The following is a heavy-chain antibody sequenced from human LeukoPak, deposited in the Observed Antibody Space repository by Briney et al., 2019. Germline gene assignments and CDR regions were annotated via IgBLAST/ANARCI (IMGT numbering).Heavy chain of an antibody. D-gene: IGHD2-2*01. Sequence: GASVKVSCEASGYTFTIYGIGWVRQAPGQGLEWMGWISAYNGNTNNAQKLQGRVTMTTDTSTSTAHVEPRSLRSDDTAVYYCARTSQESGVYWCDPWGQETLVNVSS. CDR2: ISAYNGNT. J-gene: IGHJ5*02. CDR1: GYTFTIYG. V-gene: IGHV1-18*01. CDR3: ARTSQESGVYWCDP.